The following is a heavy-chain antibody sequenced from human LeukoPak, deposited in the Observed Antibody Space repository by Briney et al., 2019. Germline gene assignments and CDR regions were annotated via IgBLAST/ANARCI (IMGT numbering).Heavy chain of an antibody. D-gene: IGHD3-10*01. CDR2: IYYRGGST. CDR1: GGSISSGGYY. J-gene: IGHJ4*02. Sequence: SETLSLTCTVSGGSISSGGYYWSWIRQHPGKGLEWIGYIYYRGGSTYYSPSLKSRVTISVDTSKNQFSLKLSSVTAADTAVYYCARVQGLSSRPFDYWAREPWSPSPQ. V-gene: IGHV4-31*03. CDR3: ARVQGLSSRPFDY.